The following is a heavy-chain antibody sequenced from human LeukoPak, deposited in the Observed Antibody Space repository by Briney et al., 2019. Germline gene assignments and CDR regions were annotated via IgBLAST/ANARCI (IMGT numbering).Heavy chain of an antibody. CDR2: IYPGDYET. CDR1: GDISTSYY. CDR3: ARSVGLVRMFDY. V-gene: IGHV5-51*01. Sequence: GESLKISCYGSGDISTSYYIVRVRQIPPKGREWMWIIYPGDYETRYSPSFQGQVTTSANKSISTAYLQWSSLKASDTAMYYCARSVGLVRMFDYWGQGTLVTVSS. J-gene: IGHJ4*02. D-gene: IGHD2-15*01.